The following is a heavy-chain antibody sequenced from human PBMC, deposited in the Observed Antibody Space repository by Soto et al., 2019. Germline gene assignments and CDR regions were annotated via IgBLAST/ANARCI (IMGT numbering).Heavy chain of an antibody. CDR3: AIDDLFVDNGLEH. J-gene: IGHJ4*02. CDR2: INGGSEE. D-gene: IGHD1-1*01. V-gene: IGHV3-33*01. Sequence: QVQLVESGGGVVRPGTSLRLSCAATGFSFSAHGMHWVRQAPGKGLEWLAVINGGSEEVYADSVRGRFTLSRDNTRNILYLQMDNLRAEDSALYYCAIDDLFVDNGLEHWGQGTLVTVSS. CDR1: GFSFSAHG.